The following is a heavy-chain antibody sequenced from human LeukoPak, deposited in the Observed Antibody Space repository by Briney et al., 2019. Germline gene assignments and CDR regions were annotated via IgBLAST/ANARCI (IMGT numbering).Heavy chain of an antibody. J-gene: IGHJ4*02. CDR3: ARGAQLTDY. CDR1: GFTFHTYG. V-gene: IGHV3-64*01. CDR2: IGPDGGTT. Sequence: PGGSLRLSCAASGFTFHTYGMHWVRQAPGKGLEYVSGIGPDGGTTYYAKSVKGRFTISRDSSKSMMYLQMGSLTADDMTVYYCARGAQLTDYWGQGTLVTVSS. D-gene: IGHD6-13*01.